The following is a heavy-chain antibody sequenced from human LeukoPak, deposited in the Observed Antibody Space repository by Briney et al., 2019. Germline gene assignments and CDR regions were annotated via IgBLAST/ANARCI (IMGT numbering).Heavy chain of an antibody. J-gene: IGHJ4*02. CDR2: IIPRLGTT. CDR1: GGTFNRYA. V-gene: IGHV1-69*05. Sequence: ASVKVSCKASGGTFNRYAINWVRQAPGQGLEWMGGIIPRLGTTKYIEKFQGRITITTDESTTTAYMELTSLRSEDTAVYYCATDGTDWGQGTLVTVSS. CDR3: ATDGTD.